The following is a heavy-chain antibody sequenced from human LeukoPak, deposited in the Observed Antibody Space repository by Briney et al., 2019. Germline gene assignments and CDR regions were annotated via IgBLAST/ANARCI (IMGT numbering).Heavy chain of an antibody. Sequence: PGGSLRLPCAASGFTFSNYGMRWVRQAPGKGLEWVANMKQDGSEKYYVDSVKGRVTVSRDNAKNSLYLQMHSLRAEDTALYYCARGYYHGAGTYLSPYFDYWGQGTLVTVSS. J-gene: IGHJ4*02. V-gene: IGHV3-7*01. CDR1: GFTFSNYG. CDR3: ARGYYHGAGTYLSPYFDY. CDR2: MKQDGSEK. D-gene: IGHD3-10*01.